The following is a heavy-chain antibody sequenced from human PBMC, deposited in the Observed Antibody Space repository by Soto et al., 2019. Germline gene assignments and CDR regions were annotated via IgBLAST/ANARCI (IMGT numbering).Heavy chain of an antibody. J-gene: IGHJ6*02. CDR3: AKWASTGFYDFWSGYYPLDYYYYGMDV. D-gene: IGHD3-3*01. Sequence: PGGSLRLSCAASGFTFSSYGMHWVRQAPGKGLEWVAVISYDGSNKYYADSVKGRFTISRDNSKNTLYLQMNSLRAEDTAVYYCAKWASTGFYDFWSGYYPLDYYYYGMDVWGQGTTVTVSS. CDR2: ISYDGSNK. CDR1: GFTFSSYG. V-gene: IGHV3-30*18.